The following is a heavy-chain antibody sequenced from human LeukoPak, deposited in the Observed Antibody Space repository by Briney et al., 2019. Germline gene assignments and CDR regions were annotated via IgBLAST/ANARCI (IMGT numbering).Heavy chain of an antibody. CDR1: GFTFSSYS. J-gene: IGHJ3*01. V-gene: IGHV3-48*04. CDR2: ISSSSSTI. CDR3: ARDCRDGYNWEV. Sequence: GGSLRLSCAASGFTFSSYSMNWVRQAPGKGLEWVSYISSSSSTIYYADSVKGRFTISRDNAKNSLYLQMNSLRAEDTAVYYCARDCRDGYNWEVWGQGTMVTVSS. D-gene: IGHD5-24*01.